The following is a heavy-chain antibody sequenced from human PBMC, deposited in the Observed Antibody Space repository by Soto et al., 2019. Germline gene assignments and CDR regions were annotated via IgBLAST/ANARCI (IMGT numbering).Heavy chain of an antibody. CDR3: AKAVAVGIYYFDY. J-gene: IGHJ4*02. D-gene: IGHD6-19*01. CDR2: ISGSGVST. Sequence: EVQLLESGGGLVQPGGSLRLSCAASGFTFSSYAMSWFRQAPGKGLGWVSGISGSGVSTYYADSVKGRFTISRDNSKNTLYLEMDSLRAEDTAVYYCAKAVAVGIYYFDYWGQGTLVTVSS. CDR1: GFTFSSYA. V-gene: IGHV3-23*01.